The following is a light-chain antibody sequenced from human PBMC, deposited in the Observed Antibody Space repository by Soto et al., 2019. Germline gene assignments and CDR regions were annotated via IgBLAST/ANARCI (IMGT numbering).Light chain of an antibody. J-gene: IGLJ2*01. CDR2: DNN. Sequence: QSVLTQPPSVSAAPGQKVTISCSGSSSNIGNNYVSWYQQLPGTAPKPLIYDNNKRPSGIPGRFSGSKSGTSATLGITGLETGDEADYYCGTWDSSLSAGVFGGGTKLTVL. CDR1: SSNIGNNY. V-gene: IGLV1-51*01. CDR3: GTWDSSLSAGV.